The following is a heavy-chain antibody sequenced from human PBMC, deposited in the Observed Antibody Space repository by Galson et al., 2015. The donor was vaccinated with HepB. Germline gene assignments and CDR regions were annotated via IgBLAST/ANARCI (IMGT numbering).Heavy chain of an antibody. CDR1: GFTFSSYA. CDR2: LTGSGTGT. D-gene: IGHD3-10*01. Sequence: SLRLSCALSGFTFSSYAMHWVRQAPGKGLEWVSSLTGSGTGTYYAGSVKGRFTISRDNSKNTVYLQMNSLRAEDTAVYYCLKDRGRFRESSDDYWGQATLVTVSS. V-gene: IGHV3-23*01. J-gene: IGHJ4*02. CDR3: LKDRGRFRESSDDY.